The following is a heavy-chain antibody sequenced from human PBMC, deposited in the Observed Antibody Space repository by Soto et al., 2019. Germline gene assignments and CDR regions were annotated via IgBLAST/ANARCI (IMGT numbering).Heavy chain of an antibody. CDR1: GFTFSGYA. Sequence: GVSLRLSCAASGFTFSGYAMHWVRQAPGKGLEWVAVISYDGSNKYYADSVKGRFTISRDNSKNTLYLQMNSLRAEDTAVYYCARDTADSSGYFYGMDVWGQGTTVTVSS. CDR3: ARDTADSSGYFYGMDV. J-gene: IGHJ6*02. D-gene: IGHD3-22*01. V-gene: IGHV3-30-3*01. CDR2: ISYDGSNK.